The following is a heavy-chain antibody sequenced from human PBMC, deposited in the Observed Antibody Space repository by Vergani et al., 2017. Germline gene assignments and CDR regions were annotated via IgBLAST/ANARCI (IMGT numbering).Heavy chain of an antibody. CDR3: ASLSYDTTPYLQGGYDC. V-gene: IGHV3-23*01. CDR1: GFTFSACP. J-gene: IGHJ4*02. CDR2: ISARYPST. D-gene: IGHD3-22*01. Sequence: EVQLLQSGGGVIQPGGSVRLSCAASGFTFSACPMTWVRQAPGKGLEWVSAISARYPSTYYADSVKGRFTISRDNSKNMLYLQMNSLRAEDTAVYYCASLSYDTTPYLQGGYDCWGQGTLASVSS.